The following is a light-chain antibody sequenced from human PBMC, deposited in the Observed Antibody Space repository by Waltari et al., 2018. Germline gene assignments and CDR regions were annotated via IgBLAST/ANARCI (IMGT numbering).Light chain of an antibody. CDR2: SDN. Sequence: QSVLTQPPSASGTPGQRVTISCSGSSSNIASSTIHWYQQLPGTAPKLLMYSDNQRPSGVPDRFSSSKSGTSASLAISGLQSEDEADYYCAAWDDSLNLWVFGGGTELTVL. V-gene: IGLV1-44*01. CDR1: SSNIASST. J-gene: IGLJ3*02. CDR3: AAWDDSLNLWV.